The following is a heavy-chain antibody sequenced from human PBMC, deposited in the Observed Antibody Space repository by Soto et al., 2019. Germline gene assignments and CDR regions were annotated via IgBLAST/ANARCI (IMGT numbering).Heavy chain of an antibody. CDR2: IRGSGGST. D-gene: IGHD3-16*01. Sequence: GGSLRLSGAASGFTFSGYGMHWVRQAPGKGLEWVSVIRGSGGSTHYADSVQGRFTISRDNSNNTLFLQMNSLRAEDTAVYYCARDPYNYGRYYFDSWGQGTLVTVSS. J-gene: IGHJ4*02. CDR3: ARDPYNYGRYYFDS. CDR1: GFTFSGYG. V-gene: IGHV3-23*01.